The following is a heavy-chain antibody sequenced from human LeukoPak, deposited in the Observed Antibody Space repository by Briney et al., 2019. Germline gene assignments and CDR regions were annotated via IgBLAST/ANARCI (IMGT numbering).Heavy chain of an antibody. CDR2: ISSSSSYI. D-gene: IGHD2-2*01. J-gene: IGHJ6*02. V-gene: IGHV3-21*01. CDR3: ARDGVVVPAAIPYYGMDL. CDR1: GFTVSSNY. Sequence: GGSLRLCCAASGFTVSSNYMSWVRQAPGKGMEWVSSISSSSSYIYYADSVKGRFTISRDNAKNSLYLQMNSLRAEDTAVYYCARDGVVVPAAIPYYGMDLWGQGTTVTVSS.